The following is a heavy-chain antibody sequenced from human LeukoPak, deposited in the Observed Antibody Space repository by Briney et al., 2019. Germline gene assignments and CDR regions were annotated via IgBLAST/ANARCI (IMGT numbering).Heavy chain of an antibody. Sequence: GASVKVSCKASGNTFTNNGISWVRQAPGQGLEWMGWISAYNGNTNYAQKLQGRVTMTTDTSTSTAYMELRSLRSDDTAVYYCAQSGVRGVIITTDGYWGQGTLVTVSS. J-gene: IGHJ4*02. CDR1: GNTFTNNG. D-gene: IGHD3-10*01. CDR2: ISAYNGNT. CDR3: AQSGVRGVIITTDGY. V-gene: IGHV1-18*01.